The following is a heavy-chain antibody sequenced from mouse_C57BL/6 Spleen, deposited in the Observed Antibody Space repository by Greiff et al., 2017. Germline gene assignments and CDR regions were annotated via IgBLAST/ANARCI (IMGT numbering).Heavy chain of an antibody. CDR1: GYTFTSYG. CDR3: ARNYVNYYAMDY. J-gene: IGHJ4*01. V-gene: IGHV1-81*01. D-gene: IGHD1-1*01. Sequence: LVESGAELARPGASVKLSCKASGYTFTSYGISWVKQRTGQGLEWIGEIYPRSGNTYYNEKFKGKATLTADKSSSTAYMELRSLTSEDSAVYFCARNYVNYYAMDYWGQGTSVTVSS. CDR2: IYPRSGNT.